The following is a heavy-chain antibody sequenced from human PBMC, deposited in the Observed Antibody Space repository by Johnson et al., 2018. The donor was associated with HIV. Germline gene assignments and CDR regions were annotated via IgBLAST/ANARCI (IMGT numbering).Heavy chain of an antibody. J-gene: IGHJ3*01. CDR2: IYSDGSDT. D-gene: IGHD6-19*01. CDR3: ARKQWLEIPSDACGV. CDR1: GFTFRNYW. Sequence: VQLVESGGGLIQPGGSLRLSCAASGFTFRNYWMHWVRQAPGTGLVWVARIYSDGSDTAYADSVKVRFTISRDNAKKTLYLQRNSLRAEDTAVYYCARKQWLEIPSDACGVWGQGTMVTVSS. V-gene: IGHV3-74*03.